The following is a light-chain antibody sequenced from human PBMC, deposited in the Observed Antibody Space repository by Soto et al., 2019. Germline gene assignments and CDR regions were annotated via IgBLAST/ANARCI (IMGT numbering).Light chain of an antibody. CDR2: DTS. CDR1: QSVTKY. V-gene: IGKV3D-15*01. J-gene: IGKJ5*01. Sequence: EIVITQSPATLSVSPGERATLSCRASQSVTKYLAWYQQKPGQAPRLLIYDTSNRATGIPARFSGSGSGTDFTLTISGLESEDSGIYYCQQYNNWPSFGQGTRLEI. CDR3: QQYNNWPS.